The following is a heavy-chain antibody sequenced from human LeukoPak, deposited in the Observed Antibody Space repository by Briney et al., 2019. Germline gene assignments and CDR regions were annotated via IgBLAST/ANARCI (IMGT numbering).Heavy chain of an antibody. CDR2: IYFSGTT. CDR3: ARSPRRDYFDF. Sequence: SETLSLTSTVSGDSIRSSDDYWDWIRQPPGKGLEWIGSIYFSGTTYYNPSLKSRVTISVDTSKNQFSLSLASVTAADTTVYYCARSPRRDYFDFWGQGTLVAVSS. CDR1: GDSIRSSDDY. V-gene: IGHV4-39*01. J-gene: IGHJ4*02.